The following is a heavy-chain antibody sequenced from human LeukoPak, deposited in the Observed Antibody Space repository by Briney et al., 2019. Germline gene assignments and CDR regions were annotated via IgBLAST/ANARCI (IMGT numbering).Heavy chain of an antibody. CDR2: MNPNSGNT. Sequence: ASVKVSCKTSGYTFTSFDITWVRQATGQGLEWMGWMNPNSGNTGYAQRFQGRVTMTRNPSISTAYMELSSLRSGDTAIYYCARESGFYGSGSRYWGQGTLVTVSS. CDR1: GYTFTSFD. J-gene: IGHJ4*02. V-gene: IGHV1-8*01. CDR3: ARESGFYGSGSRY. D-gene: IGHD3-10*01.